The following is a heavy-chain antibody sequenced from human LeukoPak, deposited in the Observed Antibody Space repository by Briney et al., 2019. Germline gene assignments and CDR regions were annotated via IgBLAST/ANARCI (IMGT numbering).Heavy chain of an antibody. CDR3: ASHGSGSYYSYFAY. D-gene: IGHD3-10*01. V-gene: IGHV3-21*01. Sequence: GGSLRLSCAASGFTFSSYSMNWVRQAPGKGLEWVSFIRRSSSYIYYTDSVKGRFTISRDNAKSSLYLQMNSLRAEDTAVYYCASHGSGSYYSYFAYWGQGTVVTVSS. CDR2: IRRSSSYI. CDR1: GFTFSSYS. J-gene: IGHJ4*02.